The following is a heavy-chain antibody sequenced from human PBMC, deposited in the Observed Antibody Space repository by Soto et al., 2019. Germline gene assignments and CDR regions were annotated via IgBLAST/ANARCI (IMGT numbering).Heavy chain of an antibody. J-gene: IGHJ3*02. D-gene: IGHD5-18*01. CDR3: ARGDTPMITGMDSFDI. V-gene: IGHV3-7*01. CDR1: GFTLSRYW. CDR2: IKQDGTEK. Sequence: PGGSLRLSCAASGFTLSRYWMNWVRQAPGKGLEWVANIKQDGTEKNYVDSVKGRFTISRDNARNSLYLQMDSLGAEDTAVYFCARGDTPMITGMDSFDIWGQGTMVTVSS.